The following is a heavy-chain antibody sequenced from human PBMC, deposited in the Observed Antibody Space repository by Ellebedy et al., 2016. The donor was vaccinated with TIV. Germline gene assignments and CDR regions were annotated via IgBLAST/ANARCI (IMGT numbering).Heavy chain of an antibody. V-gene: IGHV3-23*01. D-gene: IGHD2-21*02. Sequence: GESLKISXASSGFTFSSYAMSWVRQATGKGLEWVSAISGGGGSTYYADSVKGRFTISRDNSKNTLYLQMDSLRAEDTGVYYCAKSRNGRATAGDNWGQGTLVTVSS. CDR3: AKSRNGRATAGDN. CDR1: GFTFSSYA. J-gene: IGHJ4*02. CDR2: ISGGGGST.